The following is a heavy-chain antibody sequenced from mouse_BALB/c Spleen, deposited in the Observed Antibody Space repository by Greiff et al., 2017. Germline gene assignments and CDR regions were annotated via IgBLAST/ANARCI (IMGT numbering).Heavy chain of an antibody. D-gene: IGHD2-10*01. CDR2: ISSGGST. Sequence: DVMLVESGGGLVKPGGSLKLSCAASGFTFSSYAMSWVRQTPEKRLEWVASISSGGSTYYPDSVKGRFTISRDNARNILYLQMSSLRSEDTAMYYCARGLPPFAYWGQGTLVTVSA. J-gene: IGHJ3*01. CDR1: GFTFSSYA. CDR3: ARGLPPFAY. V-gene: IGHV5-6-5*01.